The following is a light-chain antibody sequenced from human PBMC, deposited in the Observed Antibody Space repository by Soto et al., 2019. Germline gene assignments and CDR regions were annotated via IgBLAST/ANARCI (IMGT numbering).Light chain of an antibody. CDR3: SSYTSGSTRVV. V-gene: IGLV2-14*03. J-gene: IGLJ2*01. CDR1: SSDVGGYNY. CDR2: DVS. Sequence: QSALTQPASVSGSPGQSITISCTGTSSDVGGYNYVSWYQQHPGKAPKVMIYDVSKRPSGISNRFSGSKSGNTASLTISGLQVEDEADYYCSSYTSGSTRVVFGGETNFTVL.